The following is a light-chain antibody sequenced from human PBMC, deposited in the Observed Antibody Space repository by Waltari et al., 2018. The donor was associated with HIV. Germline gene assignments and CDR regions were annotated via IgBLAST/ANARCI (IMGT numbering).Light chain of an antibody. CDR1: QSITSY. CDR2: ATS. Sequence: DIQMTQSPSSLSASVGDRVTITCRASQSITSYLTWYQQKPGKAPNLLIYATSSLQSAVPSRLSGSGYGTDCTLTISSLQPEDSATYYCQQSYNSPWTFGQGTKVEI. V-gene: IGKV1-39*01. J-gene: IGKJ1*01. CDR3: QQSYNSPWT.